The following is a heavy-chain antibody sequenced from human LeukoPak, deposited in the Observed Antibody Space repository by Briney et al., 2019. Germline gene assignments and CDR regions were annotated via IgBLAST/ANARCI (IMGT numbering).Heavy chain of an antibody. V-gene: IGHV4-4*07. CDR2: IYTSGST. CDR3: AGGGDYNWNWLGESFDP. Sequence: SETLSLTCTVSGGSISSYYWSWIRQPAGKGLEWIGRIYTSGSTNYNPSLKSRVTMSVDTSKNQFSLKLSSVTAADTAVYYCAGGGDYNWNWLGESFDPWGQGTLVTVSS. J-gene: IGHJ5*02. CDR1: GGSISSYY. D-gene: IGHD1-7*01.